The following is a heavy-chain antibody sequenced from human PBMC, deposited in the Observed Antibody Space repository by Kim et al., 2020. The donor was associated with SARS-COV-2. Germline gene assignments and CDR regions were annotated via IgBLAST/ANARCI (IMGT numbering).Heavy chain of an antibody. Sequence: SRVTISVDTSKNQFSLKLSSVTAADTAVYYCAREKAARRSYYYYYYMDVWGKGTTVTVSS. J-gene: IGHJ6*03. CDR3: AREKAARRSYYYYYYMDV. V-gene: IGHV4-34*01. D-gene: IGHD6-6*01.